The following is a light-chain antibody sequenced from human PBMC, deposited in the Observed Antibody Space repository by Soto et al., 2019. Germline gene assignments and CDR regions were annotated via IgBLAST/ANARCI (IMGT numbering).Light chain of an antibody. CDR2: DAS. CDR1: QSISNY. J-gene: IGKJ5*01. Sequence: EIVLTQSPGTLSLSPGERATLSCRASQSISNYLAWYQQKPGQAPRLLIYDASNRATGIPARFSGSGSGTDITLIISSLEPEDFAVYYCQQRSTWPAVTFGQGTRLQIK. V-gene: IGKV3-11*01. CDR3: QQRSTWPAVT.